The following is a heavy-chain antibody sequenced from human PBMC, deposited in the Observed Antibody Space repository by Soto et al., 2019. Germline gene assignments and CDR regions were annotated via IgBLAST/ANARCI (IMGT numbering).Heavy chain of an antibody. CDR3: ARLYSYGFYYYYGMEV. D-gene: IGHD5-18*01. CDR1: GFSFSEYY. CDR2: IYSGGST. V-gene: IGHV3-66*01. Sequence: GGSLRLSCAASGFSFSEYYMNWVRQAPGKGLEWVSVIYSGGSTYYADSVKGRFTISRDNSKNTLYLQMNSLRAEDTAVYYCARLYSYGFYYYYGMEVWGQGTTVTVSS. J-gene: IGHJ6*02.